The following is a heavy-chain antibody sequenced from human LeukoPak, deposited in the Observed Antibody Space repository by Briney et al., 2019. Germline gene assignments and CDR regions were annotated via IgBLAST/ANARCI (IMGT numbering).Heavy chain of an antibody. CDR2: IYYSGTS. CDR3: ARSYSNTGYYYYGMDV. D-gene: IGHD3-9*01. J-gene: IGHJ6*02. CDR1: GGSISRYY. Sequence: SEALSLTFTVSGGSISRYYWSWIRQPPGKGLEWGAYIYYSGTSNYNPSLKSRVTISLDKSKNEFSLKLSSVTAADTAVYYCARSYSNTGYYYYGMDVWGQGTPVTVSS. V-gene: IGHV4-59*01.